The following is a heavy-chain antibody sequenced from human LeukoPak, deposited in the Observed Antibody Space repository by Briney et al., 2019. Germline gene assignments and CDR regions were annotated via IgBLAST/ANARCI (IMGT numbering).Heavy chain of an antibody. Sequence: GGSLRLSCVTSGFSFSTYDMSWVRQAPGKGLECVSGITANTRGSITYYADSVKGRFTISRDSSKDTLYLQMNSLRAEDTAVYFCVRGGYFSFDYWGQGTLVTVSS. CDR1: GFSFSTYD. CDR3: VRGGYFSFDY. J-gene: IGHJ4*02. D-gene: IGHD2/OR15-2a*01. CDR2: ITANTRGSIT. V-gene: IGHV3-23*01.